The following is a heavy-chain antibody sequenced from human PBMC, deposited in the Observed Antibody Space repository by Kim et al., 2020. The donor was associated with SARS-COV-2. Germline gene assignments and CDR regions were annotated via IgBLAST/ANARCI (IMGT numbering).Heavy chain of an antibody. Sequence: GGSLRLSCAASGFTFSSYAMSWVRQAPGKGLEWVSAISGRGGSTYYADSVKGRFTISRDNSKNTLYLQMNSLRAEDTAVYYCAKLESQYTIFGVVTNLYWYFHLWGRATLVADS. CDR2: ISGRGGST. CDR3: AKLESQYTIFGVVTNLYWYFHL. J-gene: IGHJ2*01. D-gene: IGHD3-3*01. V-gene: IGHV3-23*01. CDR1: GFTFSSYA.